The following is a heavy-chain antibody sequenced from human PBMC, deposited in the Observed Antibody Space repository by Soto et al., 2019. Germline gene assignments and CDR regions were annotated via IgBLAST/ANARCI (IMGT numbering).Heavy chain of an antibody. V-gene: IGHV4-30-4*07. Sequence: TLSLTCAVSSGSISSGGYSWSWIRQPPGKGXEWIGXISYGGTTSYXXSLKSRVTXSVEKSKNQFSLKLSSVNAADTAVYYCSRGILVWGKGTLVTVYS. CDR3: SRGILV. CDR1: SGSISSGGYS. D-gene: IGHD5-18*01. CDR2: ISYGGTT. J-gene: IGHJ4*02.